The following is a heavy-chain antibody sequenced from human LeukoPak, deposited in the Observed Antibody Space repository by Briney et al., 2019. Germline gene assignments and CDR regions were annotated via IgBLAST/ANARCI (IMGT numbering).Heavy chain of an antibody. CDR3: ARIDDYGGNSGWTGGYFQH. D-gene: IGHD4-23*01. V-gene: IGHV1-46*01. J-gene: IGHJ1*01. CDR2: INPSGGST. CDR1: GYTFTSYY. Sequence: ASVKVSCKASGYTFTSYYMHWVRQAPGQGLEWMGIINPSGGSTSYAQKFQGRVTMTRDTSTSTVYMELSSLRSEGTAVYYCARIDDYGGNSGWTGGYFQHWGQGTLVTVSS.